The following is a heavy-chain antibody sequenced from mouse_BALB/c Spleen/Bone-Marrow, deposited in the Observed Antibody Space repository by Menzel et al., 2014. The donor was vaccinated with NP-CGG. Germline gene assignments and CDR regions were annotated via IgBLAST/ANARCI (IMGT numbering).Heavy chain of an antibody. Sequence: EVMLVESGAELVKPGASGKLSCTASGFNIKDTYMHWVKQRPEQGLEWIGRIDPANGNTKYDPKFQGKATITADTSSNTAYLQLSSLTSEDTAGYYWARVKLWSYAMDYWGQGTSVTVSS. J-gene: IGHJ4*01. CDR3: ARVKLWSYAMDY. CDR1: GFNIKDTY. CDR2: IDPANGNT. D-gene: IGHD1-1*02. V-gene: IGHV14-3*02.